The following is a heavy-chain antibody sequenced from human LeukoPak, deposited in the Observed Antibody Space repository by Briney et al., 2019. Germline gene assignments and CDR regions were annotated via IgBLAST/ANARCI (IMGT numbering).Heavy chain of an antibody. CDR3: AKDYEPLVGVHRWGDWFDP. V-gene: IGHV3-23*01. CDR2: ISGTGGST. J-gene: IGHJ5*02. CDR1: GFTFSTYA. Sequence: SGGSLRLSCAASGFTFSTYAMTWVRQAPGKGLEWVSLISGTGGSTYYADSVKGRFTISRDNSKNTLYLQMNSLRAEDTAVYYCAKDYEPLVGVHRWGDWFDPWGQRTLVTVSS. D-gene: IGHD1-26*01.